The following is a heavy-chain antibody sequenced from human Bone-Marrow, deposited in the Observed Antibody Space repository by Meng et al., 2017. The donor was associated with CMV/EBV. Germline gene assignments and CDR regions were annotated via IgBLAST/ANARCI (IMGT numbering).Heavy chain of an antibody. CDR2: MNPNSGNT. CDR1: GYTFTSYD. Sequence: ASVKVSCKASGYTFTSYDTNWVRQATGQGLEWMGWMNPNSGNTGYAQKFQGRVTMTRDTSISTAYMELSRLRSDDTAVYYCAREPYYYDSSGYYPGYYGMDVWGQGTTVTVSS. D-gene: IGHD3-22*01. V-gene: IGHV1-8*02. J-gene: IGHJ6*02. CDR3: AREPYYYDSSGYYPGYYGMDV.